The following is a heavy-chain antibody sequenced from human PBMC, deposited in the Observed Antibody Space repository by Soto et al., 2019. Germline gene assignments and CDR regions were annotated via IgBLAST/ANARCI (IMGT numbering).Heavy chain of an antibody. V-gene: IGHV4-39*01. CDR3: GRRSEDDSSGYHHFDY. Sequence: QLQLQESGPGVVKPSETLSLTCTVSGGSISSSSYYWDWIRQPPGKGLEWIGSIYYTGSTYYHTSLKSRVTIIVDTSKNQFSLKLTSVTAADTAVYYCGRRSEDDSSGYHHFDYWGQGTLVTVSS. J-gene: IGHJ4*02. D-gene: IGHD3-22*01. CDR2: IYYTGST. CDR1: GGSISSSSYY.